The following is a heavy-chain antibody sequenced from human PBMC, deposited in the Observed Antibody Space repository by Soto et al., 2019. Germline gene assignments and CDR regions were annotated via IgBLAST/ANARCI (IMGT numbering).Heavy chain of an antibody. D-gene: IGHD6-13*01. CDR1: GYNFVSNH. V-gene: IGHV1-46*01. CDR3: ASDLFGSWTIDY. J-gene: IGHJ4*02. CDR2: INPIDGSI. Sequence: QVQLVQSGAAVREPGASVKVSCKTSGYNFVSNHIHWVRQTPAQGLEWMGIINPIDGSISYAQKFRGRVTVTRDTPTSSVYMELRGLTPADTAVYFCASDLFGSWTIDYWGPGTLVTVSS.